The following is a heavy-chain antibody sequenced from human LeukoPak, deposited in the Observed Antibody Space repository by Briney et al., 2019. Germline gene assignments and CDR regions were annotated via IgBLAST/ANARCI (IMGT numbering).Heavy chain of an antibody. D-gene: IGHD3-22*01. V-gene: IGHV4-30-4*01. CDR1: GGSISSGDYY. Sequence: SETLSLTCTVSGGSISSGDYYWSWIRQPPGKGLEWIGYIYYSGSTYYNPSLKSRVTISVDTSKNQFSLKLSSVTAADTAVYYCARGPAPGYYPKYYFDYWGQGTLVTVSS. J-gene: IGHJ4*02. CDR3: ARGPAPGYYPKYYFDY. CDR2: IYYSGST.